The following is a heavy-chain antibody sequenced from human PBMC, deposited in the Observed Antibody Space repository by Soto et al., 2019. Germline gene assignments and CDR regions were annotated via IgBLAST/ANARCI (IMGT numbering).Heavy chain of an antibody. Sequence: GGSLRLSCAASGFTFSSYAMSWVRQAPGKGLEWVSAISGSGGSTYYADSVKGRFTISRDNSKNTLYLQMNSLRAEDTAVYYWAKTRPIVGATTADDWGQGTMVTVSS. CDR2: ISGSGGST. CDR1: GFTFSSYA. V-gene: IGHV3-23*01. J-gene: IGHJ4*02. CDR3: AKTRPIVGATTADD. D-gene: IGHD1-26*01.